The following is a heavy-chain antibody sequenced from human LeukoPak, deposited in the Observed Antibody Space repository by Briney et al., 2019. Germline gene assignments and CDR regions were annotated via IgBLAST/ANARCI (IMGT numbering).Heavy chain of an antibody. V-gene: IGHV3-23*01. Sequence: GGSLRLSCGASGFTFNNYAMSWVRQAPGKGLEWVSAISGRGGSTYYADSVKGRFTISRDNSKNTVHLQMTSRRAEDTALYYCAKGAAMIRADNYFDYWGQGTLVTVSS. CDR3: AKGAAMIRADNYFDY. D-gene: IGHD5-18*01. J-gene: IGHJ4*02. CDR2: ISGRGGST. CDR1: GFTFNNYA.